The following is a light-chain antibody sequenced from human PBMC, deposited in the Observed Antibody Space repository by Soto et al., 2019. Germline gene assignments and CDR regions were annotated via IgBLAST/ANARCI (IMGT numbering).Light chain of an antibody. V-gene: IGKV3-15*01. CDR3: QQYNNWPPRWT. CDR2: GAS. CDR1: QTLRGRY. J-gene: IGKJ1*01. Sequence: VLTQSPGTLSLSPGERSTLSCRASQTLRGRYLAWYQQKPGQAPRLLIYGASTRATGIPARFSGSGSGTEFTLTISSLQSEDFAVYYCQQYNNWPPRWTFGQGTKV.